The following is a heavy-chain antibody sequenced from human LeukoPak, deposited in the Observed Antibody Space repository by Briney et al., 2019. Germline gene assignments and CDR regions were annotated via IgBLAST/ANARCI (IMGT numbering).Heavy chain of an antibody. J-gene: IGHJ4*02. Sequence: GGSLRLSCAASGFTVSSNYMNWVRQAPGKGLEWVSSISSRSNYIYYADSVKGRFTISRDNAKNSLYLQMNSVRAEDTAVYYCARGTVVAEYFDYWGQGTLVTVSS. CDR3: ARGTVVAEYFDY. CDR1: GFTVSSNY. V-gene: IGHV3-21*01. D-gene: IGHD2-15*01. CDR2: ISSRSNYI.